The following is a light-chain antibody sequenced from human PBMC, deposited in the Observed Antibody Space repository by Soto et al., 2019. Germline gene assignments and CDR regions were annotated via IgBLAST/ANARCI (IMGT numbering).Light chain of an antibody. CDR2: GAS. V-gene: IGKV1-5*01. Sequence: DIPMTQSPSTLSASVGDRVIITCRASHSISKWLAWYQQKPGKAPKLLIYGASSLESGVPSRFSGSGSGTEFTLTISSLQPDDFATYYCQQYNSYDMWTFGRGTKVDIK. J-gene: IGKJ1*01. CDR3: QQYNSYDMWT. CDR1: HSISKW.